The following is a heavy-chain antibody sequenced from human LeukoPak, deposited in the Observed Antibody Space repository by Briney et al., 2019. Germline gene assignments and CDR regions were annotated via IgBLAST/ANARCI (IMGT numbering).Heavy chain of an antibody. CDR1: GYTFTGYY. D-gene: IGHD3-22*01. CDR2: INPNSGGT. J-gene: IGHJ6*03. CDR3: ARGHYYDSSGYYYSDYYYYYMDV. Sequence: GASVKVSCKASGYTFTGYYMHWVRQAPGQGLEWMGWINPNSGGTNYAQKFQGRVTMARDTSISTAYMELSRLRSDDTAVYYCARGHYYDSSGYYYSDYYYYYMDVWGKGTTVTISS. V-gene: IGHV1-2*02.